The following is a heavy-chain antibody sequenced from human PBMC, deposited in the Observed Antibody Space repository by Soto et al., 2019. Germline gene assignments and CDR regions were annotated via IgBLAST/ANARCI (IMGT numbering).Heavy chain of an antibody. J-gene: IGHJ5*02. D-gene: IGHD3-10*01. Sequence: HLQLQESLQGLVKPSETLSLTCTVSNDAISSTIYYWGWIRQPPGKGLEWLGSIYPTGSSYYNPSLQGRVTISMDKSKNQLSLKLTSVTVADTAIYFCVGRTSLASVQLFVGEISNHNWVDPWSQVTLVTVSS. CDR1: NDAISSTIYY. CDR3: VGRTSLASVQLFVGEISNHNWVDP. V-gene: IGHV4-39*01. CDR2: IYPTGSS.